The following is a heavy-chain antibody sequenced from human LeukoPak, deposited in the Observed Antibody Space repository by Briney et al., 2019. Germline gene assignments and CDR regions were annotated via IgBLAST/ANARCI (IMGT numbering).Heavy chain of an antibody. J-gene: IGHJ4*02. CDR1: GYTFTSYY. CDR2: INPSGGST. CDR3: ARGPATYYDFWSGYGDFDY. Sequence: ASVKVSCKASGYTFTSYYMHWVRQAPGQGLEWVGIINPSGGSTSYAQKFQGRVTMTRDTSTSTVYMELSSLRSEDTAVYYCARGPATYYDFWSGYGDFDYWGQGTLVTVSS. V-gene: IGHV1-46*01. D-gene: IGHD3-3*01.